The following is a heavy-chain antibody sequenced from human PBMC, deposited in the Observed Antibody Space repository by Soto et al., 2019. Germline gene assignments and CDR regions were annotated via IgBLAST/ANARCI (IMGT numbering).Heavy chain of an antibody. D-gene: IGHD3-9*01. CDR1: GFTFSDYY. J-gene: IGHJ6*02. CDR3: AREALDILTGGDYYYGMDV. CDR2: ISSSGSTI. V-gene: IGHV3-11*01. Sequence: GGSLRLSCAASGFTFSDYYMSRIRQAPGKGLEWVSYISSSGSTIYYADSVKGRFTISRDNAKNSLYLQMNSLRAEDTAVYYCAREALDILTGGDYYYGMDVWGQGTTVTVSS.